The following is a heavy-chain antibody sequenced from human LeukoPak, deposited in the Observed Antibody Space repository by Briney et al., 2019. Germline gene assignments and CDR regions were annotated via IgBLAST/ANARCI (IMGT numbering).Heavy chain of an antibody. CDR2: IFHSGDT. V-gene: IGHV4-59*01. Sequence: SETLSLTCTVSGGSISSYYWSWIRQPPGKGLEWIGYIFHSGDTNYNPSLKSRVTISADTSKNRFSLRLSSVTAADTAVYYCARGGNSGIWAYYVDYWGQGTLVTVSS. D-gene: IGHD3-10*01. CDR1: GGSISSYY. CDR3: ARGGNSGIWAYYVDY. J-gene: IGHJ4*02.